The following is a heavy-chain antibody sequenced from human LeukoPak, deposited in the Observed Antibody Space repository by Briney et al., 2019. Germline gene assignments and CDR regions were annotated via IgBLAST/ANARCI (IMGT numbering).Heavy chain of an antibody. D-gene: IGHD6-19*01. V-gene: IGHV3-74*01. CDR1: GFTFSSYW. J-gene: IGHJ4*02. CDR3: ASSTGWYYFDY. CDR2: IKSDGSST. Sequence: TVGSLRLSCAASGFTFSSYWMHWVRQAPGKGLVWVSRIKSDGSSTDYADSVKGRFTLSRDNAKNTLYLQMDSLRAEDTAVYYCASSTGWYYFDYWGQGTLVTVSS.